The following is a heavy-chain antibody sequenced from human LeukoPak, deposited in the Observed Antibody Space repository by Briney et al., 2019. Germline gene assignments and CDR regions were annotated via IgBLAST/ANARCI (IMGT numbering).Heavy chain of an antibody. Sequence: ALVKVSCKASGYTFASYGISWVRQAPGQGLEWMGWISAYNGNTNYAQKLQGRVTMTTDTSTSTAYMELRSLRSDDTAVYYCARSPGETSGSSSDYWGQGTLVTVSS. CDR3: ARSPGETSGSSSDY. CDR2: ISAYNGNT. D-gene: IGHD1-26*01. CDR1: GYTFASYG. J-gene: IGHJ4*02. V-gene: IGHV1-18*01.